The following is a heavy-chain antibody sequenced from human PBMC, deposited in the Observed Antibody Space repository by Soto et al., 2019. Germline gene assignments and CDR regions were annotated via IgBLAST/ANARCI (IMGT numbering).Heavy chain of an antibody. CDR1: GYTFTSYD. CDR3: ARELSCSGGSCCPQD. D-gene: IGHD2-15*01. V-gene: IGHV1-46*01. Sequence: ASVKVSCKASGYTFTSYDMHWVRQAPGQGLEWMGIINPRGGSTSYAQKFQGRVTMTRDTSTSTVYMELSSLRSEDTAVYYCARELSCSGGSCCPQDWGQGTLVTVP. J-gene: IGHJ4*02. CDR2: INPRGGST.